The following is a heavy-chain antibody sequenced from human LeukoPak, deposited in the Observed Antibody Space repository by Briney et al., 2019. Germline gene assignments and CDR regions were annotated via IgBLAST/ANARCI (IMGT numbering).Heavy chain of an antibody. CDR1: GIACSCYA. Sequence: GRPLRLSCAASGIACSCYAMSWVRLTPRKGLDWVSTIDYSGGSTYYADSVKGRFTISRDNSKNTLYMQMNSLRAEDTAIYYCAKVPYSDYGSGRPPFMDVWGQGTTVAVS. J-gene: IGHJ6*02. V-gene: IGHV3-23*01. D-gene: IGHD3-10*01. CDR3: AKVPYSDYGSGRPPFMDV. CDR2: IDYSGGST.